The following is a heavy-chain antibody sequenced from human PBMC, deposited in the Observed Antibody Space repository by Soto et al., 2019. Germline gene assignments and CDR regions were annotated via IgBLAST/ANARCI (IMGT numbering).Heavy chain of an antibody. D-gene: IGHD3-10*01. J-gene: IGHJ4*02. CDR1: GFTFSSYG. CDR2: IWYDGSNK. V-gene: IGHV3-33*01. Sequence: QVQLVESGGGVVQPGRSLRLSCAASGFTFSSYGMHWVRQAPGKGLEWVAVIWYDGSNKYYADSVKGRFTISRDNSKNTLCLQMSSLRAEDTAVYYCARGGGLWFGELLSHYFDYWGRGTLVTVSS. CDR3: ARGGGLWFGELLSHYFDY.